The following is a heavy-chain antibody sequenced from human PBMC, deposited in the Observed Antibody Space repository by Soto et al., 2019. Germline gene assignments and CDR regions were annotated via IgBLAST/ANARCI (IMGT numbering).Heavy chain of an antibody. CDR1: GFTFSSYG. CDR2: LSGSGDTT. J-gene: IGHJ6*02. CDR3: AKGTQFFYYYAMDV. Sequence: ELQLLESGGGLAQPWGSLRLSCAASGFTFSSYGMNWVRQAPGKGLEWVSALSGSGDTTYYADSVRGRFSISRDNSKNTLYLQMSSLRGEDTAVYYCAKGTQFFYYYAMDVWGQGTTVTVSS. V-gene: IGHV3-23*01.